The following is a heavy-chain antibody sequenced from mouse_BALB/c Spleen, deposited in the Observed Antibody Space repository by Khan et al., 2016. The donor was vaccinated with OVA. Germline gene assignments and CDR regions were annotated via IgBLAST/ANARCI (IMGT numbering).Heavy chain of an antibody. J-gene: IGHJ3*01. CDR3: ARKDYYDYDPFPY. CDR2: INYSGNT. CDR1: GYSITSEYA. V-gene: IGHV3-2*02. D-gene: IGHD2-4*01. Sequence: EVQLQESGPVLVKPSQSLSLTCTVTGYSITSEYAWNWIRQFPGNKLEWMGYINYSGNTRFNPSLKSRTSITRDTSKNQFFLQLNSVTTEDTATYYCARKDYYDYDPFPYWGQGTLVTVSA.